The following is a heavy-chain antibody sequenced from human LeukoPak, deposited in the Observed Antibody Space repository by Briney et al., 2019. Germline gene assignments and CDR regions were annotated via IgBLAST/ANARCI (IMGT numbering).Heavy chain of an antibody. CDR1: GGSISSGDYY. CDR2: IYYSGST. V-gene: IGHV4-30-4*01. Sequence: PSQTLSLTCTVSGGSISSGDYYWSWIRQPPGKGLEWIGYIYYSGSTYYNPSLKSRVTISVDTSKNQFSLKLSSVTAADTAVHYCAREEIVVVPAAMAYNWFDPWGQGTLVTVSS. J-gene: IGHJ5*02. D-gene: IGHD2-2*01. CDR3: AREEIVVVPAAMAYNWFDP.